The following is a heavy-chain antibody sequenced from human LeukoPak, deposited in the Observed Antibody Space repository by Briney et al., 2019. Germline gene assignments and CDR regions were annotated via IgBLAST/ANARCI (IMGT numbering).Heavy chain of an antibody. J-gene: IGHJ4*02. CDR3: ARTYSGSYYARYYFDY. D-gene: IGHD1-26*01. Sequence: SETLSLTCAVYGGSFSGYYWSWIRQPPGKGLEWIGEINHSGSTNYNPSPKSRVTISVDTSKNQFSLKLSSVTAADTAVYYCARTYSGSYYARYYFDYWGQGTLVTVSS. CDR2: INHSGST. CDR1: GGSFSGYY. V-gene: IGHV4-34*01.